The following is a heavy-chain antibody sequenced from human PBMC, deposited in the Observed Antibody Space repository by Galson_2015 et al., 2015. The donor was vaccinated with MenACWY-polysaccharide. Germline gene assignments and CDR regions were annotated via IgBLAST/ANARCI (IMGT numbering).Heavy chain of an antibody. CDR1: GDSVSRKSAT. Sequence: CAISGDSVSRKSATWNWIRQSPSRGLEWLGRTYYRSQWYNDFAVSVKSRITINPDTSKNQFSLQLNSVTPEDTAVYYCARDPFAFSAPSAFDIWGQGTVVTVSS. CDR2: TYYRSQWYN. V-gene: IGHV6-1*01. CDR3: ARDPFAFSAPSAFDI. J-gene: IGHJ3*02. D-gene: IGHD3-3*02.